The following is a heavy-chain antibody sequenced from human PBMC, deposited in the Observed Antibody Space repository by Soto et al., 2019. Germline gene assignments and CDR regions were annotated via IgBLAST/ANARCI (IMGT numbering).Heavy chain of an antibody. D-gene: IGHD3-3*01. CDR1: GYPVTAYY. V-gene: IGHV1-2*02. CDR3: ARGGGVGVAGSAAFDM. Sequence: QLHLVQSGAVVKKPGASVTVSCSASGYPVTAYYMHWVRQAPGRGLEWMGGINPATGAAKYTQTFQGRVTMPRDPSTSTVFMELSGLTSEDPAVFYCARGGGVGVAGSAAFDMWGQGTVVTVSS. J-gene: IGHJ3*02. CDR2: INPATGAA.